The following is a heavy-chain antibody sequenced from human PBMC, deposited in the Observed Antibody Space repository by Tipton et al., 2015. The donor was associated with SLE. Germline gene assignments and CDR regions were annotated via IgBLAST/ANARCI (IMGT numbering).Heavy chain of an antibody. CDR1: GFSFSVYW. CDR2: IKEDGSEK. Sequence: SLRLSCAASGFSFSVYWMSWVRQAPGKGLEWVANIKEDGSEKYYVDSVKGRFTISRDNAKNSLFLEMNSLRVEDSGVYYCAREGRPNAFDIWGQGTMVTITS. V-gene: IGHV3-7*01. CDR3: AREGRPNAFDI. J-gene: IGHJ3*02.